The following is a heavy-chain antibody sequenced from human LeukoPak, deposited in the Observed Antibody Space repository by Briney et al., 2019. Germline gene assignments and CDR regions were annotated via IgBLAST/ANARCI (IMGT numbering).Heavy chain of an antibody. D-gene: IGHD3-10*01. V-gene: IGHV4-38-2*02. J-gene: IGHJ4*02. CDR3: ARVSQAGLFDY. CDR2: IYHSGST. Sequence: PSETLSLTCTVSGYSISSGYYWGWIRQPPGKGLEWIGSIYHSGSTYYNPSLKSRVTISVDTSKNQFSLKLSSVTAADTAVYYCARVSQAGLFDYWGQGTLVTVSS. CDR1: GYSISSGYY.